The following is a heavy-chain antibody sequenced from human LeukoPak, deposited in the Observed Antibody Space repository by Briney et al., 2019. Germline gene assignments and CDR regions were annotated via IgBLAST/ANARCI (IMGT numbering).Heavy chain of an antibody. Sequence: ASVKVSCKASGYTFTSYDINWVRQATGQGLEWMGWMNPNSGNTGYAQKFQGRVTITRNTSISTAYMELSSLRSEDTAVYYCARGYCSGGSCYELYFYFDYWGQGTLVTVSS. CDR3: ARGYCSGGSCYELYFYFDY. V-gene: IGHV1-8*01. CDR2: MNPNSGNT. CDR1: GYTFTSYD. D-gene: IGHD2-15*01. J-gene: IGHJ4*02.